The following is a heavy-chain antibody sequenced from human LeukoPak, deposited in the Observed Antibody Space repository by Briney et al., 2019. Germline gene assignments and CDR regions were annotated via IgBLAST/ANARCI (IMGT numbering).Heavy chain of an antibody. J-gene: IGHJ6*02. D-gene: IGHD1-26*01. CDR1: GYSFTSYW. CDR2: INPGDSDT. CDR3: ARRGSYSGGFFYYYAMDV. V-gene: IGHV5-51*01. Sequence: GESLKISCKGSGYSFTSYWIGWVRQMPGKGLEWMGIINPGDSDTRYSPSFQGQVTISADKSITTAYLQWSSLKASDTAMYYCARRGSYSGGFFYYYAMDVWGQGPTVTVSS.